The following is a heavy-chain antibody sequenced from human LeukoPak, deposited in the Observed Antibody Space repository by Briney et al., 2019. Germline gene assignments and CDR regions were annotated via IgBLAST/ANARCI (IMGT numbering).Heavy chain of an antibody. Sequence: GGSLRLSCVGSGLSFSGFELNWVRQAPGKELEWVSYISSDGTTKTYADSTKGRFTISRDNAKNSLFLQMNSLRAADTAIYYCARRFRDWGLGTLVTVSS. V-gene: IGHV3-48*03. CDR3: ARRFRD. J-gene: IGHJ4*01. CDR1: GLSFSGFE. D-gene: IGHD5-24*01. CDR2: ISSDGTTK.